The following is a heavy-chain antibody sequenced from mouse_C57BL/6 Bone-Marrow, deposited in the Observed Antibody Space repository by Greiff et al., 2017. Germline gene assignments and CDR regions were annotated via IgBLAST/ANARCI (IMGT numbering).Heavy chain of an antibody. V-gene: IGHV1-59*01. CDR1: GYTFTGYW. CDR3: ARSSFAY. CDR2: IDPSDSYT. Sequence: QVQLQQPGAELVRPGTSVKLSCKASGYTFTGYWMHWVKQRPGQGLEWIGVIDPSDSYTNYNQKFKGKATLTVDTSSSTAYMQLSSLTSEDSAVYFCARSSFAYWGQGTLVTGSA. J-gene: IGHJ3*01.